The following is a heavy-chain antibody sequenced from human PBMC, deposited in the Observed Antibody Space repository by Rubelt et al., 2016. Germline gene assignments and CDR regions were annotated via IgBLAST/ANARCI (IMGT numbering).Heavy chain of an antibody. CDR3: ARKGYGYGMDV. CDR1: GYTFTSYA. J-gene: IGHJ6*02. D-gene: IGHD3-16*01. CDR2: INAGNGHT. Sequence: QVQLVQSGAEVKKPGASVKVSCKASGYTFTSYAMHWVRQAPGQRLEWMGWINAGNGHTKYSQKFQGRCTITRDTSASTGYMELSSLRSEDTAVYYCARKGYGYGMDVWGQGTTVTVSS. V-gene: IGHV1-3*01.